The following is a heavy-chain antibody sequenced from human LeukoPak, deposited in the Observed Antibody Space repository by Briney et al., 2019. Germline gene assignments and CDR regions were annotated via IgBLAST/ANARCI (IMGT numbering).Heavy chain of an antibody. V-gene: IGHV4-4*07. Sequence: PSETLSHTCTVSGGSISSYFWSWIRQPAGKGLEWIGRIYTSGSTNYNPSLKSRVTISADKSTNQFSLKLSSVTAADTAVYYCARDRFGDLNYFDYWGQGTLVTVSS. D-gene: IGHD3-3*01. CDR1: GGSISSYF. CDR3: ARDRFGDLNYFDY. CDR2: IYTSGST. J-gene: IGHJ4*02.